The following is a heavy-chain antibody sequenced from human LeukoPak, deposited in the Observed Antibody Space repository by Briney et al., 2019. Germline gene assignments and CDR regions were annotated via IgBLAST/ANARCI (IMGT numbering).Heavy chain of an antibody. J-gene: IGHJ6*03. Sequence: ASVKVSCKASGGTFSSYAISWVRQAPGQGLEWIGGIIPIFGTANYAQKFQGRVTITTDESTSTAYMELSSLRSEDTAVYYCARNYYDSSGYYWALYYMDVWGKGTTVTVSS. CDR1: GGTFSSYA. CDR2: IIPIFGTA. V-gene: IGHV1-69*05. CDR3: ARNYYDSSGYYWALYYMDV. D-gene: IGHD3-22*01.